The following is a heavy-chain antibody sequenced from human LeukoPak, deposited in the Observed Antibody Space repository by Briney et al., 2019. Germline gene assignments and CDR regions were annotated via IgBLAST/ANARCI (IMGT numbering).Heavy chain of an antibody. CDR2: ISYDGSNK. Sequence: GGSLRLSCAASGFTFSSYGMHWVRQAPGKGLEWVAVISYDGSNKYYADSVKGRFTICRDNSKNTLYLQMNSLRAEDTAVYYCAKDPLWLTWGQGTLVTVSS. J-gene: IGHJ5*02. V-gene: IGHV3-30*18. CDR3: AKDPLWLT. D-gene: IGHD5-12*01. CDR1: GFTFSSYG.